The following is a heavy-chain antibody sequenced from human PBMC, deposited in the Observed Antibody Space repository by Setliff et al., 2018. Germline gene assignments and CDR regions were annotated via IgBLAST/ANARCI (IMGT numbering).Heavy chain of an antibody. CDR3: ARRVRIAVLDLYYFEY. CDR2: MNPNSGNT. J-gene: IGHJ4*02. Sequence: GESLKISCKASGYTFTNYGISWVRQAPGQGLEWMGWMNPNSGNTGCAQKFQGRVTITRDASASTAYMELSSLRSEDTAVYYCARRVRIAVLDLYYFEYWGQGTLVTVSS. D-gene: IGHD6-19*01. V-gene: IGHV1-8*03. CDR1: GYTFTNYG.